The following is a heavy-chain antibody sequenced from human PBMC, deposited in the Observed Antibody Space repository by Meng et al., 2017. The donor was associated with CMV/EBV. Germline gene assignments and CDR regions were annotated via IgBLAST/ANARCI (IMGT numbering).Heavy chain of an antibody. D-gene: IGHD1-26*01. CDR2: ISAYNGNT. CDR3: ARGRSGSYYSFDY. J-gene: IGHJ4*02. CDR1: GYTCTSYG. V-gene: IGHV1-18*01. Sequence: KTSGYTCTSYGISWVRQAPGQRLEWMGWISAYNGNTNYAQKLQGRVTMTTDTSTSTAYMELRSLRSDDTAVYYCARGRSGSYYSFDYWGQGTLVTVSS.